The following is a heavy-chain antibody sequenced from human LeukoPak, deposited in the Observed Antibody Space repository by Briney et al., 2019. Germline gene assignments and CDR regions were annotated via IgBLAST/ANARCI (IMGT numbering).Heavy chain of an antibody. CDR3: ARGAYSDYHLSVWDY. CDR2: ISAYKGTI. J-gene: IGHJ4*02. Sequence: ASVTVSCKTSGYTFTGQYLHWVRQAPGQGLEWMAEISAYKGTINYAQKLPGRVTMTTDTSTSTAYMEVRSLTSDDTAVYYCARGAYSDYHLSVWDYWGQGTLVTVSS. D-gene: IGHD5-12*01. V-gene: IGHV1-18*01. CDR1: GYTFTGQY.